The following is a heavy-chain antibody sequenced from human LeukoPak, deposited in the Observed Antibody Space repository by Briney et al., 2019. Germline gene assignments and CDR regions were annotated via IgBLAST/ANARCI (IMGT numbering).Heavy chain of an antibody. Sequence: GGSLRLSCAASGFTFSSYWMHWVRQAPGKGLLWVSRINSDGSTTTYADSVKGRFTISRDNAKNTLYLQMNSLRAEDTAVYYCARDRGWSQTYGSGSYGLDYWGQGTLVTVSS. CDR2: INSDGSTT. J-gene: IGHJ4*02. CDR1: GFTFSSYW. CDR3: ARDRGWSQTYGSGSYGLDY. V-gene: IGHV3-74*01. D-gene: IGHD3-10*01.